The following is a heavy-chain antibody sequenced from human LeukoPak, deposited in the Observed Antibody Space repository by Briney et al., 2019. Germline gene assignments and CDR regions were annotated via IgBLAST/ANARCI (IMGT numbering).Heavy chain of an antibody. D-gene: IGHD3-10*01. CDR3: AKVAYGSGNDY. CDR1: GFTFSSYA. V-gene: IGHV3-23*01. CDR2: ISGGGGDT. J-gene: IGHJ4*02. Sequence: PGGSLRLSCAASGFTFSSYAMSWVRQAPGKGLEWVSTISGGGGDTNYADSVKGRFAISRDSSKNTLSLQMNSLRAEDTAVYYCAKVAYGSGNDYWGQGTLVTVSS.